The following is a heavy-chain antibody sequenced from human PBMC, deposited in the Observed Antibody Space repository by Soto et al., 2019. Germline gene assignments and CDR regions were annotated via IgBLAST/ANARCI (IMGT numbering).Heavy chain of an antibody. V-gene: IGHV3-48*03. D-gene: IGHD3-10*01. CDR2: ISFSGSTV. J-gene: IGHJ6*02. CDR1: GFTFTSYE. CDR3: TRGAGFFYGVDV. Sequence: PGGSLRLSCAASGFTFTSYEMNWVRQAPGKGLEWISHISFSGSTVYYADSVKGRFSISRDNSNNLVYLHMTSLRADDSAVYYCTRGAGFFYGVDVWGQGTTVTVSS.